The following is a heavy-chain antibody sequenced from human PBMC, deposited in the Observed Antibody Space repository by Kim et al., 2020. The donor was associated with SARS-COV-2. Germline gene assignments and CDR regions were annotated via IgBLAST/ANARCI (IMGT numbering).Heavy chain of an antibody. V-gene: IGHV4-59*09. D-gene: IGHD6-13*01. J-gene: IGHJ3*02. Sequence: PSLMSRITISVEPSKNQFSLKLSSVTAADTAVYYCAGGSGIAAAGDAFDIWGQGTMVTVSS. CDR3: AGGSGIAAAGDAFDI.